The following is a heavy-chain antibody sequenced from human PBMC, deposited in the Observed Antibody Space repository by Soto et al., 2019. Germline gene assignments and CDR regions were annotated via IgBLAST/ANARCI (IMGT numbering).Heavy chain of an antibody. V-gene: IGHV4-34*01. CDR2: INHSGGT. J-gene: IGHJ6*02. Sequence: WTWLRQPPGKGLEGIGEINHSGGTNYNPSLKSRVTISIDTSKNQFSLKLTSVTAADTAVYYCATHKPNYYYYGLDVWGQGTTVTVSS. CDR3: ATHKPNYYYYGLDV.